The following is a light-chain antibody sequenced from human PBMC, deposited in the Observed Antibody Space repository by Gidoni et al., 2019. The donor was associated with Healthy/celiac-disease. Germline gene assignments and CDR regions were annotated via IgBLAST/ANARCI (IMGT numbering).Light chain of an antibody. CDR2: GAS. Sequence: IVMTQSPATLSVSPGERATLSCRASQSVSSNLAWYQQKPGQAPRLLIYGASTRATGIPVRFSGSGTGTEFTLTISSLQSEDFAVYYCHQYNTWWTFXXXTKVEIK. V-gene: IGKV3-15*01. J-gene: IGKJ1*01. CDR1: QSVSSN. CDR3: HQYNTWWT.